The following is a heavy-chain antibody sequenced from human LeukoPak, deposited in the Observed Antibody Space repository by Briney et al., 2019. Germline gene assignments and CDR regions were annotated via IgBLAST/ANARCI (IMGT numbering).Heavy chain of an antibody. V-gene: IGHV3-30*04. Sequence: GGSLRLSCAASGFTFSRYAMHWVRQAPGKGLEWVAVIWHDGRNKYYADSVKGRFTISRDNSKNTLYLQLNSLRAEDTAVYYCARDRGSDDPIDYWGQGTLVTVSS. CDR1: GFTFSRYA. D-gene: IGHD2-15*01. CDR3: ARDRGSDDPIDY. J-gene: IGHJ4*02. CDR2: IWHDGRNK.